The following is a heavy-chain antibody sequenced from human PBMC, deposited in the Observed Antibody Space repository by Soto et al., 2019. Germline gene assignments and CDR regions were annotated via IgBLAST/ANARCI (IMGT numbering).Heavy chain of an antibody. Sequence: PGGSLRLSCAASGFTFDDYAMHWVRQAPGKGLELVSGISWNSGSIGYADSVKGRFTISRDNAKNSLYLQMNSLRAEDTALYYCAKDILRRGIAAAGTFYGMDVWGQGTTVTVSS. J-gene: IGHJ6*02. CDR2: ISWNSGSI. CDR3: AKDILRRGIAAAGTFYGMDV. CDR1: GFTFDDYA. D-gene: IGHD6-13*01. V-gene: IGHV3-9*01.